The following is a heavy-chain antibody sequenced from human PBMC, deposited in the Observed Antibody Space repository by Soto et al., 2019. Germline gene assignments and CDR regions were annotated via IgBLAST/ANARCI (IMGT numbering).Heavy chain of an antibody. V-gene: IGHV3-48*01. Sequence: PGGSLRLSCAASGFTFSSYSMNWVRQAPGKGLEWVSYISSSSTIYYADSVKGRFTISRDNAKNSLYLQMNSLRAEDTAVYYCARDRPQARLDYWGQGTLVTVSS. CDR3: ARDRPQARLDY. CDR1: GFTFSSYS. D-gene: IGHD6-6*01. J-gene: IGHJ4*02. CDR2: ISSSSTI.